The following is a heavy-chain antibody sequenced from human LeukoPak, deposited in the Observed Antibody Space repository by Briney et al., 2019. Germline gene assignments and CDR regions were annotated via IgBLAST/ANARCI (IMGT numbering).Heavy chain of an antibody. CDR1: GGTFSSYA. V-gene: IGHV1-69*13. J-gene: IGHJ5*02. D-gene: IGHD2-15*01. CDR2: IIPIFGTA. CDR3: ALPGGCSCGSCYFPPPRRSNWFDP. Sequence: SVKVSCKASGGTFSSYAISWVRQAPGQGLEWMGGIIPIFGTANYAQKFQGRVTITADESTSTAYMELSSLRSEDTAVYYCALPGGCSCGSCYFPPPRRSNWFDPWGQGTLVTVSS.